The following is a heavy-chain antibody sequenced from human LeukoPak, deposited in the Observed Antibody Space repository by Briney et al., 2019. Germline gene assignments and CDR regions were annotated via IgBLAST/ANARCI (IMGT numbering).Heavy chain of an antibody. Sequence: GASVNVSFKASGYTFTCADMHWVRQAPGQGLGWMGWINPNSGGTNYTQKFQGRVTTTRDTSISTAYMELRRLRSDDTAVYYCARDKGELLLYYYMDVWGKGTTVTISS. CDR3: ARDKGELLLYYYMDV. CDR2: INPNSGGT. D-gene: IGHD1-26*01. J-gene: IGHJ6*03. CDR1: GYTFTCAD. V-gene: IGHV1-2*02.